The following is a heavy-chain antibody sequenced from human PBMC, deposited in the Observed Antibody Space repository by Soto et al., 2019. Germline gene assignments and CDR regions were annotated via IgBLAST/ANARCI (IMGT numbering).Heavy chain of an antibody. CDR1: GFSISSSSYF. CDR3: ARIKGHWNSLDYYSMDV. D-gene: IGHD1-7*01. V-gene: IGHV4-39*01. CDR2: IYYSGST. Sequence: PSETLSLTCPFSGFSISSSSYFWGWIRQPPGKGLEWIGTIYYSGSTYYNPSLKSRVTISVDTSKNQFSLKLSSVTAADTAVYYCARIKGHWNSLDYYSMDVWGKGTTVTVSS. J-gene: IGHJ6*03.